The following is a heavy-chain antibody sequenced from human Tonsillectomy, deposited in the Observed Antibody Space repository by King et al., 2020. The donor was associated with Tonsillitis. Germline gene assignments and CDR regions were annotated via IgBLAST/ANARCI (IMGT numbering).Heavy chain of an antibody. D-gene: IGHD2-2*01. CDR1: GGSFSGFY. V-gene: IGHV4-34*01. CDR3: ARFVVVQAAIAERWYYGMDV. CDR2: INHSGST. Sequence: VQLQQWGAGLLKPSETLSLTCDVYGGSFSGFYWTWIRQPPGKGLEWIGEINHSGSTNYNPSLKSRVTISVHTSKNQFSLKLNSVTAADTAVYYCARFVVVQAAIAERWYYGMDVWGQGTTVTVSS. J-gene: IGHJ6*02.